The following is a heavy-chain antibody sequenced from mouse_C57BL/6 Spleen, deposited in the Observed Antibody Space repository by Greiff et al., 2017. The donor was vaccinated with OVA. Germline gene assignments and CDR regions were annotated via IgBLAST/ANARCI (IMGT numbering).Heavy chain of an antibody. Sequence: QVQLKQSGPELVKPGASVKISCKASGYAFSSSWMNWVKQRPGKGLEWIGRIYPGDGDTNYNGKFKGKATLTADKSSSTAYMQLSSLTSEDSAVYFCARESFYYGNFGHFDYWAKAPLSQSPQ. CDR1: GYAFSSSW. D-gene: IGHD2-1*01. CDR2: IYPGDGDT. CDR3: ARESFYYGNFGHFDY. J-gene: IGHJ2*01. V-gene: IGHV1-82*01.